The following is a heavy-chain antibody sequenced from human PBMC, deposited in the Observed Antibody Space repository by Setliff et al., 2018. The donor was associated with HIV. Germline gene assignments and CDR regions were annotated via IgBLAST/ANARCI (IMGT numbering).Heavy chain of an antibody. CDR2: IIPIFGTA. CDR3: ARDGLLEAGIRFDY. J-gene: IGHJ4*02. CDR1: RGTFSSYA. D-gene: IGHD6-19*01. V-gene: IGHV1-69*13. Sequence: SVTVSCKTSRGTFSSYAVSWVRQGPGQGLEWMGGIIPIFGTAKYAQKFQGRVIITADESSTTAYMELSSLRSDDTAVYYCARDGLLEAGIRFDYWGQGTLVTVSS.